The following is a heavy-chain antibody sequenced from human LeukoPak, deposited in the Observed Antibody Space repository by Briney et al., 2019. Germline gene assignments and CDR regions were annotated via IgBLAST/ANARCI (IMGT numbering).Heavy chain of an antibody. CDR3: ARHYTKGHTIFGVVTFDP. CDR2: IYYSGST. CDR1: GGSFSSYY. D-gene: IGHD3-3*01. Sequence: KTSETLSLTCAVYGGSFSSYYWGWIRQPPEKGLEWIGSIYYSGSTYYNPSLKSRVTISVDTSKNQFSLKLSSVTAADTAVYYCARHYTKGHTIFGVVTFDPWGQGTLVTVSS. V-gene: IGHV4-39*01. J-gene: IGHJ5*02.